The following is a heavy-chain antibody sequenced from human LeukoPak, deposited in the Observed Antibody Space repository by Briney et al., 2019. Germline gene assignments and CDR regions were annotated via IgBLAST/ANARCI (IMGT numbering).Heavy chain of an antibody. CDR2: INHSGST. V-gene: IGHV4-34*01. CDR1: GGSFSCYY. D-gene: IGHD3-10*01. J-gene: IGHJ4*02. Sequence: SETLSLTCAVYGGSFSCYYWSWIRQPPGKGLEWIGEINHSGSTNYNPSLKSRVTISVDTSKNQFSLKLSSVTAADTAVYYCARGQWFGESPPFDYWGQGTLVTVSS. CDR3: ARGQWFGESPPFDY.